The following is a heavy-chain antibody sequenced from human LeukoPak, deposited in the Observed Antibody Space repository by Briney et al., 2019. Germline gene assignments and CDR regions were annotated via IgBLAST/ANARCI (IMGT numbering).Heavy chain of an antibody. CDR2: IKEDGSEK. D-gene: IGHD1-26*01. CDR3: ARGGPTVGTDY. CDR1: GFTFRNYW. Sequence: GGSLRLSCAGTGFTFRNYWMNRVRQAPGKGLEWVANIKEDGSEKYYVDSVKGRFTVSRDNAKNSLYLQINSLRADDTAVYYCARGGPTVGTDYWGQGTLVTVSS. V-gene: IGHV3-7*01. J-gene: IGHJ4*02.